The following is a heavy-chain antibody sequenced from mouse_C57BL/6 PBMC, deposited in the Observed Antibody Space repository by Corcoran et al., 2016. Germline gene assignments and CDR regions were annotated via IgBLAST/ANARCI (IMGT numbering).Heavy chain of an antibody. CDR1: GYSITSGYY. V-gene: IGHV3-6*01. CDR2: ISYDGSN. D-gene: IGHD1-1*01. J-gene: IGHJ2*01. CDR3: ARAEGLLRFYFDY. Sequence: DVQLQESGPGLVKPSQYLSLTCSVTGYSITSGYYWNWIRQFPGNKLEWMGYISYDGSNNYNPSLKNRISITRDTSKNQFFLKLNSVTTEDTATYYCARAEGLLRFYFDYWGQGTTLTVSS.